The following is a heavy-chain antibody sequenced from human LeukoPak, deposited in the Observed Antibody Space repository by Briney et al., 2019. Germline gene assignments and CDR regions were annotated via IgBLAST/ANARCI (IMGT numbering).Heavy chain of an antibody. D-gene: IGHD3-22*01. J-gene: IGHJ4*02. V-gene: IGHV1-46*01. CDR2: ITPSGDST. CDR1: GYTFTNYY. Sequence: ASVKVSCKASGYTFTNYYIHWVRQAPGQGLEWMGIITPSGDSTNYAQKFQGRVTMTRDTSTNTVYMELTSLRSEDTAVYYCARDPYYYDSSATFDYWGQGTLVTVSS. CDR3: ARDPYYYDSSATFDY.